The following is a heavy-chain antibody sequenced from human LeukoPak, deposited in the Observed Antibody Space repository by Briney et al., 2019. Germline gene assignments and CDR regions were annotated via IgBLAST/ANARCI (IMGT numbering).Heavy chain of an antibody. D-gene: IGHD3-10*02. V-gene: IGHV1-69*05. CDR2: IIPIFGTA. CDR3: ARDVRVTVGIDAFDI. Sequence: SVKVFCKASGGTFSSYAISWVRQAPGQGLEWMGGIIPIFGTANYAQKFQGRVTITTDESTSTAYMELSSLRSEDTAVYYCARDVRVTVGIDAFDIWGQGTMVTVSS. CDR1: GGTFSSYA. J-gene: IGHJ3*02.